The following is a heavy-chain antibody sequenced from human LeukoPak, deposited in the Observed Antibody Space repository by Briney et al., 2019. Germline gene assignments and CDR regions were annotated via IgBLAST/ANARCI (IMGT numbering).Heavy chain of an antibody. CDR3: ARDRGGSSPYYFDY. CDR1: GGSISAYY. CDR2: IYTSGST. J-gene: IGHJ4*02. V-gene: IGHV4-4*07. D-gene: IGHD6-13*01. Sequence: SETLSLTCTVSGGSISAYYWSWIRQPAGKGLEWIGRIYTSGSTNYNPSLKSRVTMSVDTSKNQFSLKLSSVTAADTAVYYCARDRGGSSPYYFDYWGQGTLVTVSS.